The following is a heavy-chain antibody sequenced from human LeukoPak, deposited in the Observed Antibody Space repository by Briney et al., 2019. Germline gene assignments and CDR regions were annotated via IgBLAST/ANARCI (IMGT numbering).Heavy chain of an antibody. CDR2: INPSGGST. V-gene: IGHV1-46*01. CDR1: GYTFTSYY. CDR3: ARVVMASIAEDDAFDI. Sequence: ASVKVSCKASGYTFTSYYIHWVRQAPGQGLEWMGIINPSGGSTSYAQKFQGRVTMTRDMSTSTVYMELSSLRSEDTAVYYCARVVMASIAEDDAFDIWGQGTMVTVSS. D-gene: IGHD6-6*01. J-gene: IGHJ3*02.